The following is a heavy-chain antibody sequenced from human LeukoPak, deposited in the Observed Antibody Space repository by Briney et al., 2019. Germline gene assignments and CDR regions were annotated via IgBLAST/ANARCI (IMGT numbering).Heavy chain of an antibody. J-gene: IGHJ4*02. V-gene: IGHV3-23*01. Sequence: PGGSLRLSCAASGFTFSSYPMTWVRQAPGKGLEWVSLIGGSGGSTYYANSVKGRFTIPRDDSKNTLYLQMNSLRADDTAIYHCAYAFDYWGQGTLVTVSS. CDR2: IGGSGGST. CDR3: AYAFDY. CDR1: GFTFSSYP. D-gene: IGHD2-2*01.